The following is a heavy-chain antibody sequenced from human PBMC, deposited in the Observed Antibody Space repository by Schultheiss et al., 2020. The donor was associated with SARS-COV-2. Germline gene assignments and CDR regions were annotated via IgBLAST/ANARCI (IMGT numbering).Heavy chain of an antibody. D-gene: IGHD3-16*01. V-gene: IGHV1-69*10. J-gene: IGHJ4*02. CDR3: ARDRRITFGGAILNDY. Sequence: SVKVSCKASGGTFSSYAISWVRQAPGQGLEWMGGIIPILGIANYAQKFQGRVTITADESTSTAYMELSSLRSEDTAVYYCARDRRITFGGAILNDYWGQGTLVTVSS. CDR2: IIPILGIA. CDR1: GGTFSSYA.